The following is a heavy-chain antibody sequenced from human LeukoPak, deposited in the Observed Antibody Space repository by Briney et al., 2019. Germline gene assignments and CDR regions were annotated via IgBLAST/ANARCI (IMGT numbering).Heavy chain of an antibody. CDR3: ARGIVGATKARRFDP. CDR1: GGSFSGYY. J-gene: IGHJ5*02. D-gene: IGHD1-26*01. Sequence: SETLSLTCAVYGGSFSGYYWSWIRQPPGKGLEWIGEINHSGSTNYNSSLKSRVTISVDTSKNQFSLKLSSVTAADTAVYYCARGIVGATKARRFDPWGQGTLVTVSS. V-gene: IGHV4-34*01. CDR2: INHSGST.